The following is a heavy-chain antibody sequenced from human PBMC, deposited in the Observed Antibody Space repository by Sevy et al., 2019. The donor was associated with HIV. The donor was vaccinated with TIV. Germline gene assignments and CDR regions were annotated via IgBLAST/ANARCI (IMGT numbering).Heavy chain of an antibody. D-gene: IGHD1-26*01. CDR3: AQVGGSKWELFEFYAMHV. CDR2: ISYDGTNQ. V-gene: IGHV3-30*18. J-gene: IGHJ6*02. Sequence: GGSLRLSCAASGISLNNYDMHWVRRAPGKGLEWLAVISYDGTNQYYADSVKGRFTISRDDSKNTLYLQMNSLRVEDTAVYYCAQVGGSKWELFEFYAMHVWGQGSTVTVSS. CDR1: GISLNNYD.